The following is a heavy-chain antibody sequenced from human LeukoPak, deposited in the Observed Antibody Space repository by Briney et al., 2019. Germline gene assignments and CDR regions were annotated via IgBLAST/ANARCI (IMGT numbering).Heavy chain of an antibody. CDR3: ARKTGDLYYFDY. V-gene: IGHV4-59*01. CDR1: GGSISRYY. Sequence: SETLSLTCTVSGGSISRYYWSWIREPPGKGLEGIGYISYSGRTNYNPSLKSRVTISVDTSKNQFSLRLSSVTAADTAVYYCARKTGDLYYFDYWGQGTLVTVSS. CDR2: ISYSGRT. D-gene: IGHD7-27*01. J-gene: IGHJ4*02.